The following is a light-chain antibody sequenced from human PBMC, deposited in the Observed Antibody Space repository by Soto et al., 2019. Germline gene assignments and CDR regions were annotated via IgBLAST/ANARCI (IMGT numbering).Light chain of an antibody. Sequence: EMVLTQSPGTLSLSPGERATLSCRASQSISSTYLVWYQQRPGQAPRLLIYGASSRATGIPDRFSGSGSGTDFTLTISRLEPEDFAVYYCQQYHSSPPMSPFGQGTKLEIK. CDR1: QSISSTY. J-gene: IGKJ2*01. V-gene: IGKV3-20*01. CDR2: GAS. CDR3: QQYHSSPPMSP.